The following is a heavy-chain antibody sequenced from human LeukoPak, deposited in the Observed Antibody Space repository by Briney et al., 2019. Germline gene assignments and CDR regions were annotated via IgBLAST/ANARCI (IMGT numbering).Heavy chain of an antibody. Sequence: SETLSLTCAVYGGSFSGYYWSWIRQPPGKGLEWIGEINHSGSTNYNPSLKSRVTISVDTSKNQFSLKLSSVTAADTAVYYCASGEAAASSHYWGQGTLVTVSS. J-gene: IGHJ4*02. D-gene: IGHD6-13*01. CDR1: GGSFSGYY. CDR3: ASGEAAASSHY. CDR2: INHSGST. V-gene: IGHV4-34*01.